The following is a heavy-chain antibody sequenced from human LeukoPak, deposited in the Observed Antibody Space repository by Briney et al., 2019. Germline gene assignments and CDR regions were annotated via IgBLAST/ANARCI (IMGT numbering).Heavy chain of an antibody. CDR3: ARTFDS. V-gene: IGHV3-48*03. Sequence: PGGSLRLSCAASGFMISSYSMNWVRQAPGKGLEWVSKISDSGYTVDYADSVKGRFTISRDNAKNSLYLQMNSLRAEDTAVYYCARTFDSWGQGTLVTVSS. J-gene: IGHJ4*02. CDR2: ISDSGYTV. CDR1: GFMISSYS.